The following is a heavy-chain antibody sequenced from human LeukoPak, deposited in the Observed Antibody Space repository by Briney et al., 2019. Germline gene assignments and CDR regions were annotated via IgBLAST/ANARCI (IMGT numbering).Heavy chain of an antibody. CDR1: GFTFSSYA. V-gene: IGHV3-30-3*01. CDR3: ARDRPPVKSIVVVPAAINWFDP. Sequence: AGGSLRLSCAASGFTFSSYAMSWVRQAPGKGLEWVTVISYDGSNKYYADSVKGRFTISRDNSKNTLYLQMNSLRAEDTAVYYCARDRPPVKSIVVVPAAINWFDPWGQGTLVTVSS. D-gene: IGHD2-2*01. J-gene: IGHJ5*02. CDR2: ISYDGSNK.